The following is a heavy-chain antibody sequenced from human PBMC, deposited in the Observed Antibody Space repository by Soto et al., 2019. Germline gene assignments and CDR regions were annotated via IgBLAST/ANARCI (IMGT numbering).Heavy chain of an antibody. CDR2: IDWDDDK. D-gene: IGHD6-19*01. CDR1: GFSLSTSGMC. CDR3: ARILTAVAGPYFDY. Sequence: SGPTLVNPTQTLTLTCTFSGFSLSTSGMCVSWIRQPPGKALEWLARIDWDDDKYYSTSLKTRLTISKDTSKNQVVLTMTNMDPVDTATYYCARILTAVAGPYFDYWGQGTLVTVSS. V-gene: IGHV2-70*11. J-gene: IGHJ4*02.